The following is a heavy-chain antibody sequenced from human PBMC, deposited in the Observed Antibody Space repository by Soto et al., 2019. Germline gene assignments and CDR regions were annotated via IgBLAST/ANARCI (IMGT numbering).Heavy chain of an antibody. V-gene: IGHV3-23*01. CDR2: ISGSGGST. Sequence: GGSLRLSCAASGFTFSSYAMSWVRQAPGKGLEWVSAISGSGGSTYYADSVKGRFTISRDNSKNTVYLQMNSLRAEDTAVYYCAKDRTAVAGNRYYYYGMDVWGQGTTVTVSS. D-gene: IGHD6-19*01. J-gene: IGHJ6*02. CDR1: GFTFSSYA. CDR3: AKDRTAVAGNRYYYYGMDV.